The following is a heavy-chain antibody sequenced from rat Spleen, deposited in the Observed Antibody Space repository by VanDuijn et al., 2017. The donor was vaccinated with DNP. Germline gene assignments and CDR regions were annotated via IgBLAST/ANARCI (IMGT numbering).Heavy chain of an antibody. J-gene: IGHJ1*01. CDR1: GFTFSDHH. CDR3: ERHGLTTVATRYFDF. CDR2: ISTSGSRT. D-gene: IGHD1-3*01. Sequence: EVLLVESGGGLVQPGRSVRLSCTASGFTFSDHHMAWVRQAPTKGLEWVATISTSGSRTYYPDSVKGRFTISRDNAKSSLYLQMNSLKSEDTATYYCERHGLTTVATRYFDFWGPGTMVTVSS. V-gene: IGHV5-25*01.